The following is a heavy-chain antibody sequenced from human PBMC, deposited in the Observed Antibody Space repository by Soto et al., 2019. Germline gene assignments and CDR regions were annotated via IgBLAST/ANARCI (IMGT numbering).Heavy chain of an antibody. D-gene: IGHD2-15*01. Sequence: GGSLRLSCAASGFTFSSYAMSWVRQAPGKGLEWVSAISGSGGSTYYADSVKGRFTISRDNSKNTLYLQMNSLRAEDTAVYYCAKSGAGYCSGGSCYSEALGYYYYGMDVWGQGTTVTVSS. CDR3: AKSGAGYCSGGSCYSEALGYYYYGMDV. CDR2: ISGSGGST. V-gene: IGHV3-23*01. J-gene: IGHJ6*02. CDR1: GFTFSSYA.